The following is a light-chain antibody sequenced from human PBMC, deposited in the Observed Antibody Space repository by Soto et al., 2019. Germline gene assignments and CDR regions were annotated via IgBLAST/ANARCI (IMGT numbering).Light chain of an antibody. V-gene: IGLV2-8*01. CDR3: SSYADTNNVM. J-gene: IGLJ3*02. Sequence: QSALTQPPSASGSPGQSVTISCTGTSSDVGRYNFVSWYQQHPGKAPKLMIYDVIKRPSGVPDRFSGSKSGNTASLTVSGLQAEDEADYYCSSYADTNNVMFGGGTKLTVL. CDR1: SSDVGRYNF. CDR2: DVI.